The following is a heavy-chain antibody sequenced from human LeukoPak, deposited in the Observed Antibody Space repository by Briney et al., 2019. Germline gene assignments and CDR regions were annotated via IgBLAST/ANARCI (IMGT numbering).Heavy chain of an antibody. D-gene: IGHD2-15*01. J-gene: IGHJ4*02. V-gene: IGHV4-4*07. Sequence: SETLSLTCTVSGGSISSYYWTWIRQPTGKGLEWIGRIYTSGNTGYNPSLKSRVTMSVDTSKDQFSLNLSSVTAADTAVYYCARVDLRAAFFDYWGQGTLVTVSS. CDR3: ARVDLRAAFFDY. CDR2: IYTSGNT. CDR1: GGSISSYY.